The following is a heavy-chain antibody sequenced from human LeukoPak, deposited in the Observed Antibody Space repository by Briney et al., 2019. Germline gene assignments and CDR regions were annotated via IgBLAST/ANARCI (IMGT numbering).Heavy chain of an antibody. J-gene: IGHJ4*02. V-gene: IGHV3-9*01. CDR1: GFTFDEYA. D-gene: IGHD6-19*01. Sequence: GRSLRLSCAPSGFTFDEYAMLWVRQAPGKGLEWVSGISWDSGTLGYADSVKGRFTISRDNAKNSLYLQMNSLRAEDTALYYCANDIKYTVAGPFDYWGQGTPV. CDR2: ISWDSGTL. CDR3: ANDIKYTVAGPFDY.